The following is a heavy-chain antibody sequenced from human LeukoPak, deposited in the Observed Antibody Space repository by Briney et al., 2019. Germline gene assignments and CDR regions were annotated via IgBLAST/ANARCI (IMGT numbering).Heavy chain of an antibody. Sequence: QTGGSLRLSCAASGFTFSRFWMSWVRQAPGKGLEWVANIDQDGSEKYYVDSVKGRFTVSRDNAKNSLYLQMNSLRAEDTAVYYCANGHIEFDYWGQGTLVTVSS. CDR3: ANGHIEFDY. J-gene: IGHJ4*02. CDR2: IDQDGSEK. CDR1: GFTFSRFW. D-gene: IGHD5-12*01. V-gene: IGHV3-7*01.